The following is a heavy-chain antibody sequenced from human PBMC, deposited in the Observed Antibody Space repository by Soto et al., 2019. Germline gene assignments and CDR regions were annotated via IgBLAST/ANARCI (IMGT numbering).Heavy chain of an antibody. CDR3: DRVKDTLYRHYYFDY. V-gene: IGHV4-30-4*01. CDR2: IFYTGST. D-gene: IGHD2-15*01. Sequence: SETLSLTCSVSGGTINSGDYFWSWIRQPPGKGLEWIGSIFYTGSTYYSPSLKSRASMSMDTSKYLFSLRLRSLTAADTAVYFCDRVKDTLYRHYYFDYWGQGTPVTVFS. CDR1: GGTINSGDYF. J-gene: IGHJ4*02.